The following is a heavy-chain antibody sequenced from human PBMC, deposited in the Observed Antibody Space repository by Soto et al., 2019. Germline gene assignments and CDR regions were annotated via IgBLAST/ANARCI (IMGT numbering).Heavy chain of an antibody. Sequence: PGGSLSLSCAASGFTVSSNYMSWVRQAPGKGLERVSVIYSGGSTYYADSVKGRFTISRDNSKNTLYLQMNSLRAEDTAVYYCARDRVESGYPEYFQHWGQGTLVTVSS. J-gene: IGHJ1*01. D-gene: IGHD3-22*01. CDR2: IYSGGST. CDR3: ARDRVESGYPEYFQH. V-gene: IGHV3-53*01. CDR1: GFTVSSNY.